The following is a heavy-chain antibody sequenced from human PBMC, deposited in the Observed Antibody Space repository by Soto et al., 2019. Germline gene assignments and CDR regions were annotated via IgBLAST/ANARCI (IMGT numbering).Heavy chain of an antibody. D-gene: IGHD3-3*01. CDR2: ISVSGGGT. V-gene: IGHV3-23*01. J-gene: IGHJ4*02. Sequence: EVQLLDSGGGLVQPGGSLRLSCAAPGFTFSSYAMSWVRQAPGKGLEWVSTISVSGGGTYYADSVKGRFTVSRDNSKNTLYLQMNSLRAEDTAVYYCAKDRGDFWSGYYPPVDYWGQGTLVTVSS. CDR1: GFTFSSYA. CDR3: AKDRGDFWSGYYPPVDY.